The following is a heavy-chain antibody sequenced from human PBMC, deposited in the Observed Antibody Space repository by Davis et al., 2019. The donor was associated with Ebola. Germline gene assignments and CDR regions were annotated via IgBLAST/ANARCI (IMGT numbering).Heavy chain of an antibody. J-gene: IGHJ3*02. CDR2: IYYSGST. V-gene: IGHV4-39*07. CDR3: ARDLGWELPDAFDI. Sequence: SETLSLTCTVSGGSISSSSYYWGWIRQPPGKGLEWIGSIYYSGSTYYNPSLKSRVTISVDKSKNQFSLKLSSVTAADTAVYYCARDLGWELPDAFDIWGQGTMVTVSS. D-gene: IGHD1-26*01. CDR1: GGSISSSSYY.